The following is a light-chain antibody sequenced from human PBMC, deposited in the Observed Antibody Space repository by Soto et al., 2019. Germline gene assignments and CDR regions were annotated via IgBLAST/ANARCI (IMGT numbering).Light chain of an antibody. CDR2: YDS. J-gene: IGLJ1*01. CDR3: QVWDITTDHYV. V-gene: IGLV3-21*04. CDR1: NIGSKR. Sequence: SYELTQPPSVSVAPEKTARLTCGGDNIGSKRVHWYRQKPGQAPVLVIYYDSDRPSGIPERFSGSNSGNTATLSINRVEAGDEADYYCQVWDITTDHYVFGTGTKLTVL.